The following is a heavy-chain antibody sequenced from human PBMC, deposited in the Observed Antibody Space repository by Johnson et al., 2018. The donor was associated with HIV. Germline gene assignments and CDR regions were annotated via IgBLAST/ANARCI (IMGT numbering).Heavy chain of an antibody. D-gene: IGHD3-22*01. Sequence: VQLVESGGGLVQPGRSLRLSCAASGFTFDDYAMHWVRHAPGKGLEWVSGISWNSGSVDYADSVKGRFTISRDNAKNSLYLQMNSLRTEETAFYYCAKDTRYYDSSGYPTEAFDIWGQGTMVTVSS. V-gene: IGHV3-9*01. CDR1: GFTFDDYA. J-gene: IGHJ3*02. CDR3: AKDTRYYDSSGYPTEAFDI. CDR2: ISWNSGSV.